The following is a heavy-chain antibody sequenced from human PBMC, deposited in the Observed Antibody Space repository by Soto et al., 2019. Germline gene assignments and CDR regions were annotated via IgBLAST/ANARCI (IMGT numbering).Heavy chain of an antibody. J-gene: IGHJ4*02. D-gene: IGHD1-7*01. V-gene: IGHV3-53*01. CDR1: GFTVSSNY. CDR2: IYSGGSI. CDR3: AKDRNYPRDQFHY. Sequence: VSLRLSCXASGFTVSSNYMSWVRQAPGKGLEWVSVIYSGGSIYYADSVRGRFTISRDNSKNTIFLHMDSLRAEDTAVYYCAKDRNYPRDQFHYWGQGTLVTVSS.